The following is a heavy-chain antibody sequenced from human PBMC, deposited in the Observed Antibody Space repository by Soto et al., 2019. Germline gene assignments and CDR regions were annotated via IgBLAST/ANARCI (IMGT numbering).Heavy chain of an antibody. CDR3: ARVFRPASTTSQAAHKSDI. V-gene: IGHV3-30-3*01. D-gene: IGHD1-1*01. Sequence: GGSLRLSCAASGFTFSSYAMHWVRQAPGKGLEWVAVISYDGSNKYYADSVKGRFTISRGNSKNTLYLQMNSLRAEDTAAYYCARVFRPASTTSQAAHKSDIWGQGTMVTVSS. J-gene: IGHJ3*02. CDR1: GFTFSSYA. CDR2: ISYDGSNK.